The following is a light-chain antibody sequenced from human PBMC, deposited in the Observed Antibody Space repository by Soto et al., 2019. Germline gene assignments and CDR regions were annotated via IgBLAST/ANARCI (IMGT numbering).Light chain of an antibody. Sequence: EIGLTQSPATLSLSPGERATLSCRASQSVSSDLAWYQQKPGQAPRLLMSDASHKATGIPARLIGSGSGTDFPRTIGSLEPEDFAVYYCQQRSHWPLTFGGGTKVEIK. CDR3: QQRSHWPLT. CDR2: DAS. V-gene: IGKV3-11*01. J-gene: IGKJ4*01. CDR1: QSVSSD.